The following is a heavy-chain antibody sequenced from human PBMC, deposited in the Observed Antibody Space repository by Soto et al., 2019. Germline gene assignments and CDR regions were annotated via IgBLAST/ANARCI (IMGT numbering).Heavy chain of an antibody. D-gene: IGHD3-10*01. J-gene: IGHJ6*02. Sequence: ASVNVSCKASGYTFSNYEMHWVRQAPGQRLEWMGWINAGNGNTKSSQKFQGRVTITRDTSASTAYMELSSLRSEDTAVYYCARCITLVRGVRSYGMDVWGQGTTVTVSS. CDR1: GYTFSNYE. CDR3: ARCITLVRGVRSYGMDV. V-gene: IGHV1-3*01. CDR2: INAGNGNT.